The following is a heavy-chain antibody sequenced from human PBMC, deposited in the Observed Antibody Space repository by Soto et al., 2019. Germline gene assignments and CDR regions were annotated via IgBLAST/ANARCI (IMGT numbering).Heavy chain of an antibody. CDR2: ISSSSSYT. D-gene: IGHD5-12*01. V-gene: IGHV3-11*06. CDR3: ARAQDIVATIYNT. Sequence: PGGSLRLSCAASGFTFSDYYMSWIRQAPGKGLEWVSYISSSSSYTNYADSVKGRFTISRDNAKNSLYLQMNSLRAEDTAVYYCARAQDIVATIYNTWGQGTLVTVSS. CDR1: GFTFSDYY. J-gene: IGHJ1*01.